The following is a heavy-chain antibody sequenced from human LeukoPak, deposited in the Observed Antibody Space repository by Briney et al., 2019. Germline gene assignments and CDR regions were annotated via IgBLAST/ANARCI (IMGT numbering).Heavy chain of an antibody. V-gene: IGHV3-64*01. J-gene: IGHJ4*02. D-gene: IGHD2-21*01. CDR3: ARGADKSPSILSY. CDR1: GFTFSSYA. Sequence: HPGGSLRLSRAASGFTFSSYAMHWVRQAPGKGLEYVSAISSNGGSTYYANSVKGRFTISRDNSKNTLYLQMGSLRAEDMAVYYCARGADKSPSILSYWGQGTLVTVSS. CDR2: ISSNGGST.